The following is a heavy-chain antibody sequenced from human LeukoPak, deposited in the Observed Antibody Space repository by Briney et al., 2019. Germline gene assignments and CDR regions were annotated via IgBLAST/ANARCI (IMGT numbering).Heavy chain of an antibody. CDR3: ARDPLYCSSTSCYTGHWFDP. V-gene: IGHV1-46*01. Sequence: ASVKVSCKASGYTFTSYYMHWVRQAPGQGLEWMGIINPSSGSTSYAQKFQGRVTMTRDTSISTAYMELSRLRSDDTAVYYCARDPLYCSSTSCYTGHWFDPWGQGTLVTVSS. CDR2: INPSSGST. J-gene: IGHJ5*02. CDR1: GYTFTSYY. D-gene: IGHD2-2*02.